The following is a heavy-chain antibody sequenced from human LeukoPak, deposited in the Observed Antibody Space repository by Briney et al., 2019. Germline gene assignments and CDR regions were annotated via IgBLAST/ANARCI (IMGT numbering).Heavy chain of an antibody. CDR2: IKQDGSEK. V-gene: IGHV3-7*01. J-gene: IGHJ4*02. CDR3: ARESYSNYGNYFDY. CDR1: GFTFSSYW. Sequence: GGSLRLSCAASGFTFSSYWMSWVRQVPGKGLEWVANIKQDGSEKYYVDSVKGRFTISRDNAKNSLYLQMNSLRAEDTAVYYCARESYSNYGNYFDYWGQGTLVTVSS. D-gene: IGHD4-11*01.